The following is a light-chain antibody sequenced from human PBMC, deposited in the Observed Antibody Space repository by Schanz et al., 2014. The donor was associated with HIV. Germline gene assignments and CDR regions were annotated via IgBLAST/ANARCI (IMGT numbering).Light chain of an antibody. J-gene: IGKJ1*01. Sequence: EIEMTQSPATLSVSPGERATLSCRASQSVSSNLAWYQQKPGQAPRLLIYGASIRATGIPDRFSGSGSGTDFTLTISSLEPEDIAVYYCQQYASSTPGTF. CDR3: QQYASSTPGT. CDR2: GAS. V-gene: IGKV3-20*01. CDR1: QSVSSN.